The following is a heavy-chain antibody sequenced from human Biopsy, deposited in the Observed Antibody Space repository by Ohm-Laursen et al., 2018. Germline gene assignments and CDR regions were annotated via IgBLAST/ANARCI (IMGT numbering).Heavy chain of an antibody. CDR1: GFTVYNNY. J-gene: IGHJ4*02. Sequence: SLRLSCTASGFTVYNNYMTWVRQAPGKGLEWVSLIYSGGDTRYADSVKGRFTISRDNSKNTLYLQMNSLRADDTAVYYCALAAAQTVTHFDYWGQGTLVTVSS. CDR3: ALAAAQTVTHFDY. D-gene: IGHD4-17*01. CDR2: IYSGGDT. V-gene: IGHV3-53*01.